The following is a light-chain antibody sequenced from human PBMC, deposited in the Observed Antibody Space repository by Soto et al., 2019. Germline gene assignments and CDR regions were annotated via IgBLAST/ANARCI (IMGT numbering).Light chain of an antibody. CDR1: QSVLYSSSNRNY. Sequence: DIVMTQSPDSLAVSLGERATINCKSSQSVLYSSSNRNYLAWYQQKPGQPPKLLIYWASTRESGVPDRVSGSGSGTDFTLTISSLQADDVAVYYCQQYYSRPPWTFGQGTKVEIK. V-gene: IGKV4-1*01. CDR2: WAS. CDR3: QQYYSRPPWT. J-gene: IGKJ1*01.